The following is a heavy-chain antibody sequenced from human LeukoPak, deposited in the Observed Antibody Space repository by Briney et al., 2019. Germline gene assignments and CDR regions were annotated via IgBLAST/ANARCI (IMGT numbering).Heavy chain of an antibody. V-gene: IGHV3-21*01. J-gene: IGHJ4*02. CDR3: ASGVNYFDY. CDR1: GLTFSSYN. CDR2: SSSRSNYI. Sequence: GGSLTLSCALSGLTFSSYNMKWVRQAPGKGLECVSSSSSRSNYIFYTGSVKSRFTISRDNAKKSLYLQMNSLRAEDTAVYYCASGVNYFDYWGQGTLVTVSS. D-gene: IGHD3-3*01.